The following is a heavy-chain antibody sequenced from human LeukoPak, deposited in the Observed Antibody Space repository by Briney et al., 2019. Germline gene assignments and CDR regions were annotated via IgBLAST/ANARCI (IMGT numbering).Heavy chain of an antibody. CDR1: GFSFSTYD. CDR2: IGSGGDT. J-gene: IGHJ4*02. D-gene: IGHD6-19*01. V-gene: IGHV3-13*01. Sequence: PGGSLRLSCAGSGFSFSTYDMLWVRQAPGKGLEWVSAIGSGGDTYYAGSVKGRFTISRESAKNSFYLQMNSLNAGDTAVYFCARAVAGTDEIDSWGQGTLVTVPS. CDR3: ARAVAGTDEIDS.